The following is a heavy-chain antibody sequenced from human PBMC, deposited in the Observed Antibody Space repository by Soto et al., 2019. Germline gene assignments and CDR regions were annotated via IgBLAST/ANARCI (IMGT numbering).Heavy chain of an antibody. J-gene: IGHJ4*02. CDR2: ISYDRSNK. Sequence: QVQLVESGGGVVQPGRSLRLSCAASGFTFSSYAMHWVRQAPGKGLEWVAVISYDRSNKYYADSVKGRFTISRDNSKNTLYLQMNSLRAEDTAVYYCARGSAMVRGVIDYWGQGTLVTVSS. CDR3: ARGSAMVRGVIDY. D-gene: IGHD3-10*01. CDR1: GFTFSSYA. V-gene: IGHV3-30-3*01.